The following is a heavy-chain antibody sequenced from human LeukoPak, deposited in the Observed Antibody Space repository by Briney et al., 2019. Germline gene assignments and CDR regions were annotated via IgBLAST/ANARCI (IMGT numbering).Heavy chain of an antibody. CDR1: GGSISSSSYY. V-gene: IGHV4-39*01. J-gene: IGHJ5*02. Sequence: SETLSLTCTVSGGSISSSSYYWGWIRQPPGKGLEWIGSIYYSGSTYYNPSLKSRVTISVDTSKNQFSLKLSPVTAADTAVYYCARQGEKSITIFGVVGNWFDPWGQGTLVTVSS. CDR2: IYYSGST. CDR3: ARQGEKSITIFGVVGNWFDP. D-gene: IGHD3-3*01.